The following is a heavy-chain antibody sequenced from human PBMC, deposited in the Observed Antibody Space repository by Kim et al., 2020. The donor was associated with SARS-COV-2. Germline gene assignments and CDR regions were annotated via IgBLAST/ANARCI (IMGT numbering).Heavy chain of an antibody. J-gene: IGHJ6*02. CDR2: TYYRSKWYN. Sequence: SQTLSLTCAISGDSVSSNSAAWHWIRQSPSRGLEWLGRTYYRSKWYNDYAVSVKSRITINPDTSKNQFSLQLNSVTPEDTAVYYCAREKGSGSLHYYYYGMDVWGQGTTVTVSS. CDR3: AREKGSGSLHYYYYGMDV. V-gene: IGHV6-1*01. CDR1: GDSVSSNSAA. D-gene: IGHD3-10*01.